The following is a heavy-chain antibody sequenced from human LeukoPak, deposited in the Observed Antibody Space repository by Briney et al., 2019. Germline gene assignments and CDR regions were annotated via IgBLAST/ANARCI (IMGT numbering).Heavy chain of an antibody. D-gene: IGHD3-22*01. J-gene: IGHJ4*02. CDR1: GITLSNYG. Sequence: GGSLRLSCAVSGITLSNYGMSWVRQAPGKGLEWVAGISDSGGRTNYADSVKGRFTISRDNPKNTLYLQMNSLRAEDTAVYFCAKRGVVIRVILVGFHKEAYYFDSWGQGALATVPS. CDR3: AKRGVVIRVILVGFHKEAYYFDS. V-gene: IGHV3-23*01. CDR2: ISDSGGRT.